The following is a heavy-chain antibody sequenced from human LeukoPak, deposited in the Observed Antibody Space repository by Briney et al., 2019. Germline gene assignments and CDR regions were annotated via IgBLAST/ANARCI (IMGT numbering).Heavy chain of an antibody. Sequence: ASVKVSCKASAYTFSGYYMHWVRQAPGQGPEWMGWINPNTGDTNYVPKFQGRVTMTRDTSISTAYMELSRLTYDDTAVYYCARGRCSSRSCYLFDYWGQGTLVTVSS. J-gene: IGHJ4*02. CDR2: INPNTGDT. CDR3: ARGRCSSRSCYLFDY. CDR1: AYTFSGYY. V-gene: IGHV1-2*02. D-gene: IGHD2-2*01.